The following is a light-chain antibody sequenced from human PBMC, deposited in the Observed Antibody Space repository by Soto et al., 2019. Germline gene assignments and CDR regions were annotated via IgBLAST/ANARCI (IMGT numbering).Light chain of an antibody. J-gene: IGKJ4*01. CDR1: QVITSA. Sequence: AIQFTKSPSSLSSSVRDRVTITCRSSQVITSALAWWQKKPGSPPKLLIYEAFNLETGVPSRFSGSGSGTDFTLTISSLQSEDFATYCCTQFHCYPVTFGGGTKVDIK. CDR3: TQFHCYPVT. V-gene: IGKV1-13*02. CDR2: EAF.